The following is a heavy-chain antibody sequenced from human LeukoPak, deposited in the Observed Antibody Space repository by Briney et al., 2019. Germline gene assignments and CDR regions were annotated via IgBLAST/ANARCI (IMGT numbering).Heavy chain of an antibody. D-gene: IGHD3-10*01. J-gene: IGHJ4*02. CDR3: AGALTNVDNARPYSSSGSLGFGY. V-gene: IGHV4-34*01. CDR1: GGSFSGYY. CDR2: INHSGST. Sequence: PSETLSLTCAVYGGSFSGYYWSWIRQPPGKGLGWIGEINHSGSTNYNPSLKSRVTISVDTSKNQFSLKLSSVTAADTAVYYCAGALTNVDNARPYSSSGSLGFGYWGQGTLVTVSS.